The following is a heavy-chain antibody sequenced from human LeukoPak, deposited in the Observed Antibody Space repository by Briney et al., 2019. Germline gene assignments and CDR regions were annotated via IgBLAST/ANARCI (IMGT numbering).Heavy chain of an antibody. CDR2: ISSSSSCI. CDR3: ARDGLDYYDSSGYYTDYFDY. CDR1: GFTFSSYS. Sequence: GGSLRLSCAASGFTFSSYSMNWVRQAPGKGLEWVSSISSSSSCIYYADSVKGRFTISRDNAKNSLYLQMNSLRAEDTAVYYCARDGLDYYDSSGYYTDYFDYWGQGTLVTVSS. J-gene: IGHJ4*02. V-gene: IGHV3-21*01. D-gene: IGHD3-22*01.